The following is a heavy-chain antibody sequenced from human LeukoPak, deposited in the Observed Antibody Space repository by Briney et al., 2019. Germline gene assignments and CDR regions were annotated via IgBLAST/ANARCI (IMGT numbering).Heavy chain of an antibody. V-gene: IGHV4-4*07. Sequence: PSETLSLTCTVSGGSISSYYWSWIRQPAGKGLEWIGRIYTSGSSNYNPSLKSRVTMSVDTSKNQFSLKLRSVTAADTAVYYCARDGYKSTFDYWGQGTLVTVSS. CDR2: IYTSGSS. CDR1: GGSISSYY. J-gene: IGHJ4*02. D-gene: IGHD5-24*01. CDR3: ARDGYKSTFDY.